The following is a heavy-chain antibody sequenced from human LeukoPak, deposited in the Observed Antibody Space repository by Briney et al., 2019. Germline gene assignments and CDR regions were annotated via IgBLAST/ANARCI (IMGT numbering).Heavy chain of an antibody. V-gene: IGHV4-34*01. D-gene: IGHD1-26*01. CDR3: ARVFGGGSYRNFDY. CDR1: GGSFSSYY. Sequence: SETLSLTCAVYGGSFSSYYWSWIRQPPGKGLEWIGEINHSGSTNYNPSLKSRVTISVDTSKNQFSLKLSSVTAADTAVYYCARVFGGGSYRNFDYWGQGTLVTVSS. CDR2: INHSGST. J-gene: IGHJ4*02.